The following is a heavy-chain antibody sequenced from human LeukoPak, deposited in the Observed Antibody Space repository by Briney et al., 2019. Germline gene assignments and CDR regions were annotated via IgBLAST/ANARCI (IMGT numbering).Heavy chain of an antibody. D-gene: IGHD4-17*01. CDR2: MYNSGST. Sequence: PSETLSLTCTVSGGPISSYYWIWIRQPPGKGLEWTGYMYNSGSTNYNPSLKSRVTISVDTSKNQFSLKLSSVTAADTAVYYCARALYGDPRKRYFDLWGRGTLVTVSS. CDR1: GGPISSYY. CDR3: ARALYGDPRKRYFDL. V-gene: IGHV4-59*01. J-gene: IGHJ2*01.